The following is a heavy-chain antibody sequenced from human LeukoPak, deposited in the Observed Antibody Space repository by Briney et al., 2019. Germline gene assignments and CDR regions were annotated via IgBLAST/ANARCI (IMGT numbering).Heavy chain of an antibody. V-gene: IGHV1-8*03. CDR2: MNPNSGNT. J-gene: IGHJ5*02. D-gene: IGHD6-19*01. Sequence: ASVKVSCKASGYTFTGYYMHWVRQAPGQGLEWMGWMNPNSGNTGYAQKFQGRVTITRNTSISTAYMELSSLRSEDTAVYYCARARPPYSSGWHEYWFDPWGQGTLVTVSS. CDR1: GYTFTGYY. CDR3: ARARPPYSSGWHEYWFDP.